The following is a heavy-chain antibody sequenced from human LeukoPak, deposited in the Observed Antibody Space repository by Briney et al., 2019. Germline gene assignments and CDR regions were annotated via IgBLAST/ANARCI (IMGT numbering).Heavy chain of an antibody. CDR2: IYYSGST. D-gene: IGHD4-23*01. V-gene: IGHV4-59*01. CDR3: ARAFYGGNIDY. J-gene: IGHJ4*02. Sequence: SETLSLTCTVSGCSISSYYWSWIRQPPGKGLEWIGYIYYSGSTNYNPSLKSRVTISVDTSKNLFSLKLSSVTAADTAVYYCARAFYGGNIDYWGQGTLVTVSS. CDR1: GCSISSYY.